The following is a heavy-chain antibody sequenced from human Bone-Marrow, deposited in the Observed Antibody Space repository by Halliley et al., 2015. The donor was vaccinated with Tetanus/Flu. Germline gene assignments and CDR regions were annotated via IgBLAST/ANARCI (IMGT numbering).Heavy chain of an antibody. CDR2: LYYRGST. D-gene: IGHD2-15*01. J-gene: IGHJ5*02. V-gene: IGHV4-31*03. CDR1: GGSVTTGGYY. Sequence: LRLSCTVSGGSVTTGGYYWSWIRQYPGKGLEWIGYLYYRGSTHYNPSLKSRVTMTVDTSKNQFALNLNSVTAADAAVYYCARGGGVVVAATPWSDPWGQGTLV. CDR3: ARGGGVVVAATPWSDP.